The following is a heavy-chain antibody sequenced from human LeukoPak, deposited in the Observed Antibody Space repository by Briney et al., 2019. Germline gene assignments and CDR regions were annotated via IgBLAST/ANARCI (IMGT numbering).Heavy chain of an antibody. V-gene: IGHV1-8*03. CDR3: ARLFRYYDSSGYYSTLDY. Sequence: GASVKVSCKASGYTFTSYDINWVRQATGQGLEWMGWMNPNSGNTGYAQKFQGRVTITRNTSISTAYMELSSLRSEDTAVYYCARLFRYYDSSGYYSTLDYWGQGTLVTVSS. CDR1: GYTFTSYD. J-gene: IGHJ4*02. D-gene: IGHD3-22*01. CDR2: MNPNSGNT.